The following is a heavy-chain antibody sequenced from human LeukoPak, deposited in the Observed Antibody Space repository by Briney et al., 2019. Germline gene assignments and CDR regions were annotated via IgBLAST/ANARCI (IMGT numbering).Heavy chain of an antibody. CDR1: GGSISSTSYY. Sequence: SETLSLTCIVSGGSISSTSYYWGWIRQPPGKGLEWIGNIYYSGSTYYNPSLKSRVTISVDTSKNQFSLKLSSVTAADTAVYYCARKGFSSSWLYNWFDPWGQGTLVTVSS. D-gene: IGHD6-13*01. V-gene: IGHV4-39*01. CDR3: ARKGFSSSWLYNWFDP. J-gene: IGHJ5*02. CDR2: IYYSGST.